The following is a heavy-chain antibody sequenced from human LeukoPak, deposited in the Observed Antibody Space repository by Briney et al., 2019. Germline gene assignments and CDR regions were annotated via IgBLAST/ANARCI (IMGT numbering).Heavy chain of an antibody. V-gene: IGHV3-30-3*01. CDR1: GFTFSSYA. D-gene: IGHD3-10*01. J-gene: IGHJ4*02. CDR2: ISYDGSNK. CDR3: ARDDYGSGNFDY. Sequence: PGRSLRLSCAASGFTFSSYAMHWVRQAPGKGLEWVAVISYDGSNKYYADSVKGRFTIYRDNSKNTLYLQMNSLRAEDTAVYYCARDDYGSGNFDYWGQGTLVTVSS.